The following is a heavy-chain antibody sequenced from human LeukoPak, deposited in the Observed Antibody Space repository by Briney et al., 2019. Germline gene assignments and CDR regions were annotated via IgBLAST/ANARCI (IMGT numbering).Heavy chain of an antibody. CDR1: GGSISSHY. CDR3: ARESPDYGDYFDY. CDR2: IYYSGST. V-gene: IGHV4-59*11. D-gene: IGHD4-17*01. J-gene: IGHJ4*02. Sequence: SETLSLTCTVSGGSISSHYWSWIRQPPGKGLEWIGYIYYSGSTNYNPSLKCRVTISVDTSKNQFSLKLSSVTAADTAVYYCARESPDYGDYFDYWGQGTLVTVSS.